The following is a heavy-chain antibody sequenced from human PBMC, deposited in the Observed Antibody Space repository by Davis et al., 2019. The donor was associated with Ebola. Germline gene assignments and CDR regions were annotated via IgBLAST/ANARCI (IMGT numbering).Heavy chain of an antibody. J-gene: IGHJ4*02. CDR1: GGSISSGGYY. V-gene: IGHV4-31*03. CDR2: IYYSGST. CDR3: ARFRLLLNYFDY. Sequence: MPSETLSLTCTVSGGSISSGGYYWSWIRQHPGKGLEWIGYIYYSGSTYYNPSLKSRVTISVDTSKNQFSLKLSSVTAADTAVYYCARFRLLLNYFDYWGQGTLVTVSS. D-gene: IGHD3-22*01.